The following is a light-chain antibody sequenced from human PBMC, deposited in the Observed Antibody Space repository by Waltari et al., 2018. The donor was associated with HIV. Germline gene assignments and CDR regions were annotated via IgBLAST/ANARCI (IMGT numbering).Light chain of an antibody. V-gene: IGKV3-20*01. CDR1: PTIGNNY. Sequence: EVVLTQSPGTLSLSPGERATLSCRASPTIGNNYLAWYKQKPGQGPRLLIYGASTRATGIPDRFSGSGSGTDFTLTISRLETEDFAVYFCQQYGTSPRTFGQGTKVEIK. J-gene: IGKJ1*01. CDR3: QQYGTSPRT. CDR2: GAS.